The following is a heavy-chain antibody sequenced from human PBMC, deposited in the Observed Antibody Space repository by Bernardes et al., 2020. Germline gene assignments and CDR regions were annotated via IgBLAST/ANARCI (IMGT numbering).Heavy chain of an antibody. CDR1: GFTFSGSA. CDR3: TRHGETYYDFWSGENSRFDP. CDR2: IRSKANSYAT. V-gene: IGHV3-73*01. D-gene: IGHD3-3*01. Sequence: GGSLRLSCAASGFTFSGSAMHWVRQASGKGLEWVGRIRSKANSYATAYAASVKGRFTISRDDSKNTAYLQMNSLKTEDTAVYYCTRHGETYYDFWSGENSRFDPWGQGTLVTVSS. J-gene: IGHJ5*02.